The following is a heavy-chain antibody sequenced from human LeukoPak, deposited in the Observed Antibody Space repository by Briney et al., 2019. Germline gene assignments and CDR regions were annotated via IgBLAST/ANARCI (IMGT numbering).Heavy chain of an antibody. V-gene: IGHV5-51*01. J-gene: IGHJ4*02. CDR2: FYPGDSNT. CDR1: GSRFTSYW. CDR3: ARHGSSSWPVDY. D-gene: IGHD6-13*01. Sequence: GASLKISCQGSGSRFTSYWIAWVRQMLGKGLEWMGMFYPGDSNTRYSPSFQGQVTISADKSISTAYLQWSSLKASDTAMYYCARHGSSSWPVDYWGQGTLVTVSS.